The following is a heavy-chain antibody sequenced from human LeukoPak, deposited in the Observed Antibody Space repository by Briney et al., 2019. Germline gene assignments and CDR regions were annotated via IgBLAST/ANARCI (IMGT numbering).Heavy chain of an antibody. J-gene: IGHJ5*02. Sequence: GGSLRLSCAASGFTFDDYGMSWVRQAPGKGLEWVSGINWNGGSTGYADSVKGRFTISRDNAKNSLYLQMNSLRAEDTALYYCARSRYFDWLPPFDPWGQGTLVTVSS. D-gene: IGHD3-9*01. V-gene: IGHV3-20*04. CDR2: INWNGGST. CDR1: GFTFDDYG. CDR3: ARSRYFDWLPPFDP.